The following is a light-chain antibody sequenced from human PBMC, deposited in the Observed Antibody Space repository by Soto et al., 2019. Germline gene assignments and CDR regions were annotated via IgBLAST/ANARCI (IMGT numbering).Light chain of an antibody. Sequence: QSVLTQPASVSGSPGQSITISCTGTSSDVGGYNYVSWYQQHPGKAPKLMIYDVRNRPSGVSNRFSGSKSGNTASLTISGLQAEDEADYYCSSYTRSSTSVVFGGGTKVTVL. J-gene: IGLJ2*01. CDR2: DVR. CDR1: SSDVGGYNY. V-gene: IGLV2-14*01. CDR3: SSYTRSSTSVV.